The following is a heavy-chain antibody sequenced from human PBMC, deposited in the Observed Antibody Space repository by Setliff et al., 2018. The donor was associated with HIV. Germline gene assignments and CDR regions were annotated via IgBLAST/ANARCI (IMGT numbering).Heavy chain of an antibody. CDR2: ISTSGSPI. CDR1: GFTFSDYY. D-gene: IGHD2-15*01. V-gene: IGHV3-11*04. CDR3: AKMTPSYYFYMDA. Sequence: GESLRLSCAASGFTFSDYYMSWIRQAPGKGLEWVSFISTSGSPIYYADSVKGRFTISRDNAKNSLYLQMHSLRAEDTAIYYCAKMTPSYYFYMDAWGNGTTVTVSS. J-gene: IGHJ6*03.